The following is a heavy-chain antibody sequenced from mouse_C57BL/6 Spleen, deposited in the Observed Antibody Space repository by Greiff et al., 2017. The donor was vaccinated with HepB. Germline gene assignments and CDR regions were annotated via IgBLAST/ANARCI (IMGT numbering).Heavy chain of an antibody. CDR3: ARPDYYGSSPYAMDY. Sequence: EVKLVESGGGLVKPGGSLKLSCAASGFTFSDYGMHWVRQAPEKGLEWVAYISSGSSTIYYADTVKGRFTISRDNDKNTLFLQMTSLRSEDTAMYYCARPDYYGSSPYAMDYWGQGTSVTVSS. CDR1: GFTFSDYG. CDR2: ISSGSSTI. J-gene: IGHJ4*01. V-gene: IGHV5-17*01. D-gene: IGHD1-1*01.